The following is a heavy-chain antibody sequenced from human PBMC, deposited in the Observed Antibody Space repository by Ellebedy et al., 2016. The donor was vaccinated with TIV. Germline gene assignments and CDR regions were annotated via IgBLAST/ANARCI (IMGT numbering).Heavy chain of an antibody. CDR2: IIPIFGTA. CDR1: GGTFSSYA. CDR3: ARDLCSSTSCLAAFDI. D-gene: IGHD2-2*01. J-gene: IGHJ3*02. Sequence: SVKVSXXASGGTFSSYAISWVRQAPGQGLEWMGGIIPIFGTANYAQKFQGRVTITADKSTSTAYVELSSLRSEDTAVYYCARDLCSSTSCLAAFDIWGQGTMVTVSS. V-gene: IGHV1-69*06.